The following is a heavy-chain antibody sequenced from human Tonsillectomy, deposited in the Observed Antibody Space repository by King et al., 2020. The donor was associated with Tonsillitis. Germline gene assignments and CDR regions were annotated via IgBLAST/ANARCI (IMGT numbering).Heavy chain of an antibody. CDR2: VYPGDSDT. V-gene: IGHV5-51*01. Sequence: VQLVESGAEVKKPGESLKISCKASGYRFTNYWIAWVRQMPGKGLEWMGIVYPGDSDTKYSPSFQGQVTMSADTSTSTAFLQWSSLKASDSAMYYCARLIFPLASGDSSGYWGQGTLVTVSS. J-gene: IGHJ4*02. CDR3: ARLIFPLASGDSSGY. D-gene: IGHD3/OR15-3a*01. CDR1: GYRFTNYW.